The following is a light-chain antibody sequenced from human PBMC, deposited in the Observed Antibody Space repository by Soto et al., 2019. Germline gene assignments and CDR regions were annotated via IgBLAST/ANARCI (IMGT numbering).Light chain of an antibody. J-gene: IGLJ3*02. CDR1: SSDVGNYNF. CDR3: SSYAGSITWV. V-gene: IGLV2-23*02. Sequence: QSALTQPASVSGSPGQSIAISCTGTSSDVGNYNFVSWYQHHPGKAPQVMIYEVNKRPSGVSDRFSGSKSGNTASLTISGLQADDEADYYCSSYAGSITWVFGGGTKLTVL. CDR2: EVN.